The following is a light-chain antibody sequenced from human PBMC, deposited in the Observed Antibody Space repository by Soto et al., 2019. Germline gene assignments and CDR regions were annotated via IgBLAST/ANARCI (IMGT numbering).Light chain of an antibody. J-gene: IGKJ4*01. Sequence: EVVLTQSPASLSLSPGERGTLSCRASQSVSAYLAWYQQKAGRAPRLLIYDVSNRAPGIPARFTGSGSGTDFTLTISSLEPEDSAVYYCQQRVHWLTFGGGTKVDIK. CDR1: QSVSAY. CDR3: QQRVHWLT. CDR2: DVS. V-gene: IGKV3-11*01.